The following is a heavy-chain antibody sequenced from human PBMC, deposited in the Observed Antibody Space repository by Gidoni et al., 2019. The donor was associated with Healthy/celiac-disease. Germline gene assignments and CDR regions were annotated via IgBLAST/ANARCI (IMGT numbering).Heavy chain of an antibody. V-gene: IGHV3-21*01. CDR2: ISSSSSYI. D-gene: IGHD1-26*01. J-gene: IGHJ4*02. Sequence: EVQLVESGGGLVKPGGSLRLSCAASGFTFSSYSMNWVSQAPGKGLEWVSSISSSSSYIYYADSVKGRFTISRDNAKNSLYLRMNSLRAEDTAVYYCARTDAIIVGATLVVLHEYYFDYWGQGTLVTVSS. CDR1: GFTFSSYS. CDR3: ARTDAIIVGATLVVLHEYYFDY.